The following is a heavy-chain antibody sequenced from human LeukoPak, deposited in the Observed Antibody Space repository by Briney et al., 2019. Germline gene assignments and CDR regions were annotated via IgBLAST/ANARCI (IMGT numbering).Heavy chain of an antibody. D-gene: IGHD2-2*01. Sequence: ASVKVSCKASGYTFTNHGISWVRQAPGQGLEWMGWISAYNGNTNYAQKFQGRVTMTTDTSTRTAYMELRSLRSDDAAVYYCARDERPVWLNYCSSASCFLDSWAQGPLVTFST. CDR2: ISAYNGNT. CDR1: GYTFTNHG. J-gene: IGHJ4*02. CDR3: ARDERPVWLNYCSSASCFLDS. V-gene: IGHV1-18*01.